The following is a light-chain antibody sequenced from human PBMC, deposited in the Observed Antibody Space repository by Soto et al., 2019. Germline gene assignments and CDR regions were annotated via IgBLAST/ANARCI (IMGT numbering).Light chain of an antibody. CDR3: QQSSSIPRT. J-gene: IGKJ2*01. CDR1: QNIRNY. V-gene: IGKV1-39*01. Sequence: DIQMTQSPSSLSASVGDRVTITCRASQNIRNYLNWYQQRPGKAPKVLIYAASSLQSGVPSRFSGSGSGTDFTLTISSLQPEDFATYYCQQSSSIPRTFGQGTKLEIK. CDR2: AAS.